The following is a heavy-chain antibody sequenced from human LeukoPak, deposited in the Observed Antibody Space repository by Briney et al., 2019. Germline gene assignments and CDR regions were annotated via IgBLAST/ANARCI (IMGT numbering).Heavy chain of an antibody. J-gene: IGHJ4*02. CDR3: AKMAAFDY. CDR1: GFTFSSYA. CDR2: ISRSGDST. D-gene: IGHD5-24*01. V-gene: IGHV3-23*01. Sequence: GGSLRLSCAASGFTFSSYAMSWVRQAPGKGLEWVSTISRSGDSTYYADSVKGRFTISRDNSRNTLYLQMNSLRAEDTAIYYCAKMAAFDYWGQGTLVTVSS.